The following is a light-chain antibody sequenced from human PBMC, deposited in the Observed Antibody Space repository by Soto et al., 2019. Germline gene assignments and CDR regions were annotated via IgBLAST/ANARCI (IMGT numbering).Light chain of an antibody. CDR2: WAS. CDR3: QHYNSYSEA. V-gene: IGKV4-1*01. CDR1: QSVLYNSNNKNY. J-gene: IGKJ1*01. Sequence: DIVMTQSPDSLAVSLGERATINCKSSQSVLYNSNNKNYLAWYQQKSGQPPKLLFYWASTRESGVPDRFSGSGSGTEFTLTISSLQPDDFATYYCQHYNSYSEAFGQGTKVDIK.